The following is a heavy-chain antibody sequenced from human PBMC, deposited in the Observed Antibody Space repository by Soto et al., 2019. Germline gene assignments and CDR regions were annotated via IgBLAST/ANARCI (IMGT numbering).Heavy chain of an antibody. CDR2: INPNSGTT. CDR1: GYTFTDYY. J-gene: IGHJ6*02. CDR3: ARVPRGVYYGMDV. Sequence: QVQLVQSGAEVKKPGASVKVSCKASGYTFTDYYMHWVRQAPGPRLEWMGWINPNSGTTNYAQKCQGWVTMTRDTSITTVYMEVSRLRSDDTAVYYCARVPRGVYYGMDVWGQGTTVTVSS. D-gene: IGHD3-10*01. V-gene: IGHV1-2*04.